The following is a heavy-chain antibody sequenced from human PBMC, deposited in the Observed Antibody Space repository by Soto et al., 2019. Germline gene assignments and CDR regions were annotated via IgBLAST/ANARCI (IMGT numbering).Heavy chain of an antibody. D-gene: IGHD6-13*01. CDR2: ISYDGSNK. Sequence: QVQLVESGGGVVQPGRSLRLSCAASGFTFSSYAMHWVRQAPGKGLEWVAVISYDGSNKYYADSVKGRFTISRDNSTXTLYLQMNSLRAEDTAGYYCARPRYSSSWYRWFDPWGQGTLVTVSS. J-gene: IGHJ5*02. CDR3: ARPRYSSSWYRWFDP. V-gene: IGHV3-30-3*01. CDR1: GFTFSSYA.